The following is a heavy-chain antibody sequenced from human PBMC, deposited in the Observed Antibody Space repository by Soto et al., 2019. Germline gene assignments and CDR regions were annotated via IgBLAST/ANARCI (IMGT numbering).Heavy chain of an antibody. CDR1: GGSISTSSYY. V-gene: IGHV4-39*01. CDR3: ASGWRLFDF. D-gene: IGHD6-19*01. CDR2: IYYTGGT. J-gene: IGHJ4*02. Sequence: QLQLHESGPGLVRPSETLSLTCTVSGGSISTSSYYWGWLRQPPGKGLEWIGSIYYTGGTYYNPSLKSRVTISVDTSKHQFSLRLSSVTAADTAIYSCASGWRLFDFWGQGTLVTVSS.